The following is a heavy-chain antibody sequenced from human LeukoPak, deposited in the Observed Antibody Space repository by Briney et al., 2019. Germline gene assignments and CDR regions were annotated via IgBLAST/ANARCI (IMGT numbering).Heavy chain of an antibody. Sequence: ASVKVSCKASGGTFSSYAISWVRQAPGQGLEWMGGIIPIFGTANYAQKFQGRVTITTDESTSTAYMELSSLRSEDTAVYYCARERVDLSVVPAATFDYWGQGTLVTVSS. D-gene: IGHD2-2*01. CDR1: GGTFSSYA. V-gene: IGHV1-69*05. CDR3: ARERVDLSVVPAATFDY. CDR2: IIPIFGTA. J-gene: IGHJ4*02.